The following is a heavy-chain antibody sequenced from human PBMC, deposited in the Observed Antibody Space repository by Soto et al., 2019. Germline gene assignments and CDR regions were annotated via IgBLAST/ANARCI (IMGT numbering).Heavy chain of an antibody. CDR1: GFTFNAYW. Sequence: EVQLMESGGGLVQPGGSLSLSCAASGFTFNAYWMTWVRQAPGQGLEWEANIKHDGSEKYYVDSGKGRFTISRDTAKKSLDLQMNALIAEDTSVYYCAREKMAFCSGDCSYGSYYYGMDVWGQGTTFTVSS. CDR2: IKHDGSEK. J-gene: IGHJ6*02. D-gene: IGHD2-21*02. CDR3: AREKMAFCSGDCSYGSYYYGMDV. V-gene: IGHV3-7*03.